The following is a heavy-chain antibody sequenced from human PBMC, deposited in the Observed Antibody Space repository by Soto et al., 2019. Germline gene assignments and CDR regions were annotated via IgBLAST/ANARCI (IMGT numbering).Heavy chain of an antibody. CDR2: ISYDGSNK. Sequence: GSLRLSCAASGFTFSSYGMHWVRQAPGKGLEWVAVISYDGSNKYYADSVKGRFTISRDNSKNTLYLQMNSLRAEDTAVYYCAKDLPWFDPWGQGTLVTVSS. V-gene: IGHV3-30*18. CDR1: GFTFSSYG. J-gene: IGHJ5*02. CDR3: AKDLPWFDP.